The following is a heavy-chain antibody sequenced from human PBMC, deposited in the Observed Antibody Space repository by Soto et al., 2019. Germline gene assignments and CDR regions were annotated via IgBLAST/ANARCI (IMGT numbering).Heavy chain of an antibody. CDR2: ISSSSSTI. D-gene: IGHD6-19*01. CDR1: GFTFSSYS. V-gene: IGHV3-48*02. CDR3: ARVGKYSSGWSCIDY. Sequence: GGSLRLSCAASGFTFSSYSMNWVRQAPGKGLEWVSYISSSSSTIYYADSVKGRFTISRDNAKNSLYLQMNSLRDEDTAVYYCARVGKYSSGWSCIDYWGQGTLVTVSS. J-gene: IGHJ4*02.